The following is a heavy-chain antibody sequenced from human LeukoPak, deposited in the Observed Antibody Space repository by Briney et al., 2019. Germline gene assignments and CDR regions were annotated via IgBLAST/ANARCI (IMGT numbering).Heavy chain of an antibody. D-gene: IGHD3-22*01. CDR2: INPNSGGT. J-gene: IGHJ4*02. CDR3: ARAQRPYDSSGYYSDY. Sequence: ASVKVSCKASGYTFTGYYMHWVRQAPGQGLEWLGWINPNSGGTNYAQKFQGWVTMTRDTSISTAYMELSRLRSDDTAVYYCARAQRPYDSSGYYSDYWGQGTLVTVSS. CDR1: GYTFTGYY. V-gene: IGHV1-2*04.